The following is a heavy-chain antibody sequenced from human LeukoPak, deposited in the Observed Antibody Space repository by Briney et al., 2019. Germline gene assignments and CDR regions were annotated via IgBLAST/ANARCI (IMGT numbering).Heavy chain of an antibody. Sequence: GGSLRLSCAASGFTFITYGMHWVRQAPGKGLEWVAVISYDGSNKYYADSVKGRCTISRDNSKNTLYLQMNSLRAEDTAVYHCVRGGPFTGTISTPRASDYWGQGLLVTVSS. CDR3: VRGGPFTGTISTPRASDY. CDR2: ISYDGSNK. D-gene: IGHD1-7*01. V-gene: IGHV3-30*03. CDR1: GFTFITYG. J-gene: IGHJ4*02.